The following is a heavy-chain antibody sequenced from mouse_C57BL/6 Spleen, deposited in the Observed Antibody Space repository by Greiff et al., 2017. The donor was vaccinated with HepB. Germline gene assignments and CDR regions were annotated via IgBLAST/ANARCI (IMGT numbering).Heavy chain of an antibody. CDR3: ARSDGYDFDY. J-gene: IGHJ2*01. CDR1: GYSFTGYY. Sequence: VHVKQSGPELVKPGASVKISCKASGYSFTGYYMNWVKQSPEKSLEWIGEINPSTGGTTYNQKFKAKATLTVDKSSSTAYMQLKGLTSEDSAVYYCARSDGYDFDYWGQGTTLTVSS. D-gene: IGHD2-3*01. CDR2: INPSTGGT. V-gene: IGHV1-42*01.